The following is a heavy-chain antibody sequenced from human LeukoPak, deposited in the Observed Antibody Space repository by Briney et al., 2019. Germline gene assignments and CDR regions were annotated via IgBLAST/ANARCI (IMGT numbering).Heavy chain of an antibody. D-gene: IGHD1-26*01. CDR1: GYTFTGYY. V-gene: IGHV1-2*02. CDR2: INPNSGGT. J-gene: IGHJ4*02. Sequence: ASVTVSCKASGYTFTGYYMHWVRQAPGQGPEWMGWINPNSGGTNYAQKFQGRVTMTRDTSISTAYMELSRLRSDDTAVYYCATSRTSGSYYGTFDYWGQGTLVTVSS. CDR3: ATSRTSGSYYGTFDY.